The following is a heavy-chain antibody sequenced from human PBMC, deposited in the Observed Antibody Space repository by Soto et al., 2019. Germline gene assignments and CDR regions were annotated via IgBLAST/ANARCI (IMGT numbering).Heavy chain of an antibody. CDR3: ARDKIFGVVGPPDYGMDV. J-gene: IGHJ6*02. Sequence: SVKVSCKASGYTFIGYYMHWVRQAPGQGREWMGWINTNRGGKNYAQKFQGRVTMTRDTSISTDYMEMSRLRADDTAVYYCARDKIFGVVGPPDYGMDVCGQGTTVTVYS. CDR2: INTNRGGK. D-gene: IGHD3-3*01. V-gene: IGHV1-2*02. CDR1: GYTFIGYY.